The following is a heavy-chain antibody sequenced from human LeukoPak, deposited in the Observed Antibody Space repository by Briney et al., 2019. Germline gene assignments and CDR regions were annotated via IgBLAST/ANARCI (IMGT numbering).Heavy chain of an antibody. CDR3: AKAGVRYFDSSGLYAFDL. J-gene: IGHJ3*01. CDR2: ICYSRST. D-gene: IGHD3-22*01. V-gene: IGHV4-39*01. Sequence: SETLSFTCAVSGGSTSSTKYYWAGIRQPPGKGLEWIGTICYSRSTYHNPSLKSRATMSVDTSRNQFSLKLSSVDAADTAVYYCAKAGVRYFDSSGLYAFDLWGQKTTVTVSS. CDR1: GGSTSSTKYY.